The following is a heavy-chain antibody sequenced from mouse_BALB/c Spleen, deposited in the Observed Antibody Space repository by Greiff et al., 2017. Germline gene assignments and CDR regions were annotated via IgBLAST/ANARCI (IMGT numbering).Heavy chain of an antibody. Sequence: QVHVKQSGAELARPGASVKLSCKASGYTFTSYWMQWVKQRPGQGLEWIGAIYPGDGDTRYTQKFKGKATLTADKSSSTAYMQLSSLASEDSAVYYCARADGFAYWGQGTLVTGSA. J-gene: IGHJ3*01. CDR2: IYPGDGDT. V-gene: IGHV1-87*01. CDR3: ARADGFAY. CDR1: GYTFTSYW. D-gene: IGHD2-3*01.